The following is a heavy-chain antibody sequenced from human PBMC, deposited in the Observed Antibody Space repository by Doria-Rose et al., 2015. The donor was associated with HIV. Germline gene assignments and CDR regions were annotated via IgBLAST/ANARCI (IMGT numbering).Heavy chain of an antibody. V-gene: IGHV2-26*01. CDR2: IFSDDER. CDR1: GVSLSSPGMG. J-gene: IGHJ4*02. D-gene: IGHD6-13*01. CDR3: ARIKSSRWYHKYYFDF. Sequence: QITLKESSPVLVKPTETLTLTCTVSGVSLSSPGMGVSWIRQPPGKALEWLANIFSDDERSYKTFLKSRLTISRGTSKSQVVLTMTDMDPVDTATYYCARIKSSRWYHKYYFDFWGQGTLVIVSA.